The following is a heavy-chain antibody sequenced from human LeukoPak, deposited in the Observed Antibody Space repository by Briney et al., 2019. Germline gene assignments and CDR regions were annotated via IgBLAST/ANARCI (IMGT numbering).Heavy chain of an antibody. V-gene: IGHV3-74*01. Sequence: PGGSLRLSCAASGLTFNKYWMNWVRQAPGKGLVWVSRISGDGSITRYADSVKGRFTISRDNSKNTLYLQMNSLRAEDTAVYYCAKDGRGGDCTSASCTNWFGPWGQGTLVTVSS. CDR3: AKDGRGGDCTSASCTNWFGP. D-gene: IGHD2-2*01. CDR1: GLTFNKYW. CDR2: ISGDGSIT. J-gene: IGHJ5*02.